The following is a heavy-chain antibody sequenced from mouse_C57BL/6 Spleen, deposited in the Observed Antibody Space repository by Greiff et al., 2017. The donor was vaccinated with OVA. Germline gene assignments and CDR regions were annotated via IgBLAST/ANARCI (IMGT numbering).Heavy chain of an antibody. V-gene: IGHV1-82*01. J-gene: IGHJ4*01. CDR3: ARIYSGFHYYAMDY. CDR1: GYAFSSSW. D-gene: IGHD2-12*01. CDR2: IYPGDGDT. Sequence: VKLQESGPELVKPGASVKISCKASGYAFSSSWMNWVKQRPGKGLEWIGRIYPGDGDTNDNGKFKGKATLTASKSSSTAYMQLSSLTSEDSAVYFCARIYSGFHYYAMDYWGQGTSVTVSS.